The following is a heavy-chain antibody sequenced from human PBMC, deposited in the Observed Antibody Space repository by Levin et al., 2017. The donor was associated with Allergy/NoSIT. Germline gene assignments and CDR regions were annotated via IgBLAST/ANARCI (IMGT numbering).Heavy chain of an antibody. Sequence: SQTLSLTCAVYGGSFSGSYWSWIRQPPGKGLEWVGESNHRGSANFNPSLTSRVTISVDTSKNQFSLKLSSVTAADTAVYFCARGRDKRGSSNRDFDYWGQGTLVTVSS. D-gene: IGHD2-2*01. V-gene: IGHV4-34*01. J-gene: IGHJ4*02. CDR2: SNHRGSA. CDR3: ARGRDKRGSSNRDFDY. CDR1: GGSFSGSY.